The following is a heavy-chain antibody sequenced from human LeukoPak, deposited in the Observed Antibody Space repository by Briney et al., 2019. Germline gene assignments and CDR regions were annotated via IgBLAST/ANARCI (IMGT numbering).Heavy chain of an antibody. CDR1: GGSFSGYY. CDR3: ARKGLRFAYYFDY. V-gene: IGHV4-34*01. Sequence: PSETLSLTCAVYGGSFSGYYWSWIRQPPGKGLEWIGEINHSGSTNYNPSLKSRVTISVDTSKDQFSLKLSSVTAADTAVYYCARKGLRFAYYFDYWGQGTLVTVSS. D-gene: IGHD5-12*01. CDR2: INHSGST. J-gene: IGHJ4*02.